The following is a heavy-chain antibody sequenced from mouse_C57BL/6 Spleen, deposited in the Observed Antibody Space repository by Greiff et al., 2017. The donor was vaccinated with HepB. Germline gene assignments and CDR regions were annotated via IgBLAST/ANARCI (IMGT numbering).Heavy chain of an antibody. J-gene: IGHJ4*01. Sequence: QVQLQQSGAELVRPGASVTLSCKASGYTFTDYEMHWVKQTPVHGLEWIGAIDPETGGTAYNQKFKGKAILTADKSSSTAYMELRSLTSEDSAVYYCTRRGGHGAMDYWGQGTSVTVSS. CDR2: IDPETGGT. V-gene: IGHV1-15*01. CDR3: TRRGGHGAMDY. D-gene: IGHD6-1*01. CDR1: GYTFTDYE.